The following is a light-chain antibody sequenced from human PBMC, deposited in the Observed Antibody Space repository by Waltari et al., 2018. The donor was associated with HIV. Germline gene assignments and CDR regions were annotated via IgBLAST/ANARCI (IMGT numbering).Light chain of an antibody. J-gene: IGLJ1*01. CDR3: CSYANSSTSIYG. Sequence: QSALTQPASVSGSPGQSITIPCTGTSSDVGTYHLVSWYQQPPGDTHKQLHFEVSGRRSGVSSRYPGSKAGNTVSLTSSGLQAEDKADYYCCSYANSSTSIYGFGSGTKVAVL. CDR1: SSDVGTYHL. V-gene: IGLV2-23*02. CDR2: EVS.